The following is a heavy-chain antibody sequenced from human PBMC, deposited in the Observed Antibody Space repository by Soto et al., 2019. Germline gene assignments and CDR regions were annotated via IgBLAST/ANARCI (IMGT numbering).Heavy chain of an antibody. D-gene: IGHD3-16*01. CDR1: GXDVGAYA. Sequence: GSLRLSSVASGXDVGAYALDWVRQGPGKGLELVSTIIATFGGTYYENSVRCLFTICRYISKNTVFLRMTSLRAYYTDVYYFAKDYRGFTSGSMIHALDIWGQGKMVTVS. V-gene: IGHV3-23*01. CDR2: IIATFGGT. CDR3: AKDYRGFTSGSMIHALDI. J-gene: IGHJ3*02.